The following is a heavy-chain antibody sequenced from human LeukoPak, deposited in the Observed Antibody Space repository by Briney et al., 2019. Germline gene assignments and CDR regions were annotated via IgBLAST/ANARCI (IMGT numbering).Heavy chain of an antibody. CDR1: GYTLTELS. D-gene: IGHD3-10*01. V-gene: IGHV1-69*13. Sequence: SVKVSCKVSGYTLTELSMHWVRQAPGQGLEWMGGIIPIFGTANYAQKFQGRVTITADESTSTAYMELSSLRSEDTAVYYCAKDRAMVRGVIGFDYWGQGTLVTVSS. J-gene: IGHJ4*02. CDR2: IIPIFGTA. CDR3: AKDRAMVRGVIGFDY.